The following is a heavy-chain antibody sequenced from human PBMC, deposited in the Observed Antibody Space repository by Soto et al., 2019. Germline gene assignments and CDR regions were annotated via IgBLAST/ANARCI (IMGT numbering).Heavy chain of an antibody. CDR1: GGTFSSYT. Sequence: QVQLVQSGAEVKKPGSSVKVSCKASGGTFSSYTISWVRQAPGQGLEWMGRIIPILGIANYAQKFQGRVTITADKSTSTAYMELSSLRSEDTAVYYCARDRGFLRYFDWLLSTRDAFDIWGQGTMVTVSS. CDR2: IIPILGIA. V-gene: IGHV1-69*08. J-gene: IGHJ3*02. D-gene: IGHD3-9*01. CDR3: ARDRGFLRYFDWLLSTRDAFDI.